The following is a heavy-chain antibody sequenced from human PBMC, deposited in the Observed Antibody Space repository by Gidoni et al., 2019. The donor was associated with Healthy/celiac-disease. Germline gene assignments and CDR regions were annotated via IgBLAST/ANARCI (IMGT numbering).Heavy chain of an antibody. CDR1: GGSISRGSYY. J-gene: IGHJ5*02. CDR2: IYTSGCT. D-gene: IGHD3-3*01. CDR3: ARDRDFWSGFWFDP. V-gene: IGHV4-61*02. Sequence: QVQLQESGPGLVKPSQTLSLNCTVSGGSISRGSYYWRWIRQPAGKGLEWIGRIYTSGCTNYNPSLKSRVTISVDTSKNQFSLKLSSVTAADTAVYYCARDRDFWSGFWFDPWGQGTLVTVSS.